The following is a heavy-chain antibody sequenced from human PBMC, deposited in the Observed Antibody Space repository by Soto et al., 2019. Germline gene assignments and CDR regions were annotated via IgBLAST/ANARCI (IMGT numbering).Heavy chain of an antibody. V-gene: IGHV3-33*01. CDR2: IWYDGSNK. D-gene: IGHD6-13*01. J-gene: IGHJ6*02. CDR3: ARDEEWSHSSSWPDIYYYGMDV. CDR1: GFTFSSYG. Sequence: PGGSLRLSCAASGFTFSSYGMHWVRQAPGKGLEWVAVIWYDGSNKYYADSVKGRFTISRDNSKNTLYLQMNSLRAEDTAVYYCARDEEWSHSSSWPDIYYYGMDVWGQGTTVTVSS.